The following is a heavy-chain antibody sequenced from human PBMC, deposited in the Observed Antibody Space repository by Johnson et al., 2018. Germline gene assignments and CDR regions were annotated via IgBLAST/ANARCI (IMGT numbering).Heavy chain of an antibody. V-gene: IGHV3-9*01. CDR1: GFTFDDYA. CDR3: ARGYDFWSGYSIDGMDV. D-gene: IGHD3-3*01. J-gene: IGHJ6*02. CDR2: INWTSGSI. Sequence: EVQLVETGGGLVQXGRSLRLSCAASGFTFDDYAMHWVRQAPGKGLEWVSGINWTSGSIGYADSVKGRFTISRDNAKNYLYLQMNSLRAEDTALYYCARGYDFWSGYSIDGMDVWGQGTTVTVSS.